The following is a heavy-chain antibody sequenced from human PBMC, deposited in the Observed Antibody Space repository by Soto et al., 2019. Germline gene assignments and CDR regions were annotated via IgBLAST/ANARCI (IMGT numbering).Heavy chain of an antibody. J-gene: IGHJ4*02. CDR1: GGSISSSSYY. V-gene: IGHV4-39*01. CDR3: ARLPGYSSSWYYFDY. Sequence: PSATLSLTCTVSGGSISSSSYYWGCIRQPPGKGLEWIGSIYYSGSTYYNPSLKSRVTISVDTSKNQFSLKLSSVTAADTAVYYCARLPGYSSSWYYFDYWGQGTLVTVSS. D-gene: IGHD6-13*01. CDR2: IYYSGST.